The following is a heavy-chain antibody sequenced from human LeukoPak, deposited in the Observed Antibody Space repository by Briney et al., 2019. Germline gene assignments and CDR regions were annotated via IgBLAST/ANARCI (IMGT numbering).Heavy chain of an antibody. D-gene: IGHD6-19*01. CDR3: ARGPRSIAVAGREVHWFDP. CDR1: GGSISSGSYY. V-gene: IGHV4-61*02. J-gene: IGHJ5*02. CDR2: IYTSGST. Sequence: SQTLSLTCTVSGGSISSGSYYWSWIRQPAGKGLEWIGRIYTSGSTNYNPSLKSRVTVSVDTSKNQFSLKLSSVTAADTAVYYCARGPRSIAVAGREVHWFDPWGQGTLVTVSS.